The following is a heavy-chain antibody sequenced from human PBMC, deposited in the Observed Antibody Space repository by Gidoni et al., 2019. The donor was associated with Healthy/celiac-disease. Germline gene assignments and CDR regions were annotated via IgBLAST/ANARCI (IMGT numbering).Heavy chain of an antibody. V-gene: IGHV4-31*03. CDR1: GGSISSGGYY. CDR2: IYYSGST. Sequence: QVQLQESGPGLVKPSQTLSLTYTVSGGSISSGGYYWSWIRQHPGKGLEWIGYIYYSGSTYYNPSLKSRVTISVDTSKNQFSLKLSSVTAADTAVYYCARFFRLNGNWFDPWGQGTLVTVSS. CDR3: ARFFRLNGNWFDP. D-gene: IGHD3-3*01. J-gene: IGHJ5*02.